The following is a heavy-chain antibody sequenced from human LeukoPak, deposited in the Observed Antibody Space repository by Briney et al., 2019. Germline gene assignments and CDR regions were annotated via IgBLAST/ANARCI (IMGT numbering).Heavy chain of an antibody. CDR1: GFTFSSYG. CDR3: ARVWEGVRAARPDRWGDPTPFDY. D-gene: IGHD6-6*01. Sequence: PGGSLRLSCAASGFTFSSYGMHWVRQAPGKGLEGVAVIWDDGSNKYYADSVKGRFTISRDNSKSTLYLQMNSLRAEDTAVYYRARVWEGVRAARPDRWGDPTPFDYWGQGTLVTVSS. V-gene: IGHV3-33*01. CDR2: IWDDGSNK. J-gene: IGHJ4*02.